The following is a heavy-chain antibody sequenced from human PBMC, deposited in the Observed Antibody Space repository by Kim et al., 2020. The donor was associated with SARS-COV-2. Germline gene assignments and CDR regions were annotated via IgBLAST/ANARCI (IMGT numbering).Heavy chain of an antibody. CDR1: GGSISSNGYY. V-gene: IGHV4-39*07. D-gene: IGHD5-18*01. Sequence: SETLSLTCTVSGGSISSNGYYWGWVRQPPGKGLEWIGSLYYSGSTYYNPSLESRVTISIDTSKNQFSLRLTYVTASDTAVYYCARALDTAMVTGCYTWF. CDR2: LYYSGST. J-gene: IGHJ5*01. CDR3: ARALDTAMVTGCYTWF.